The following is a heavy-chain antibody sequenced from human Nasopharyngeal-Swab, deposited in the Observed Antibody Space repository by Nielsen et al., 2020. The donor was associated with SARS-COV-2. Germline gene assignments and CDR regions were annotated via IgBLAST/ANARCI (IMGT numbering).Heavy chain of an antibody. CDR3: ARDTMVRGVIITPYDAFDI. V-gene: IGHV1-69*06. Sequence: VRQAPGQGLEGMGGIIPIFGTANYAQKFQGRVTITADKSTSTAYMDLSSLRSEDTAVYYCARDTMVRGVIITPYDAFDIWGQGTMVTVSS. CDR2: IIPIFGTA. D-gene: IGHD3-10*01. J-gene: IGHJ3*02.